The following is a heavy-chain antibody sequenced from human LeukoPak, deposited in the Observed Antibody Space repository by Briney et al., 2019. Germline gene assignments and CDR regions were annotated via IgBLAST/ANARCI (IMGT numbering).Heavy chain of an antibody. D-gene: IGHD6-13*01. J-gene: IGHJ5*02. Sequence: GGSLRLSCAASGFTFSSYGMHWVRQAPGKGLEWVAVISYDGSNKYYADSVKGRFTISRDNAKNSLYLEMNSLRLEDTALYYCAKEYSSSRGLDPWGQGTLVTVSS. V-gene: IGHV3-30*18. CDR3: AKEYSSSRGLDP. CDR2: ISYDGSNK. CDR1: GFTFSSYG.